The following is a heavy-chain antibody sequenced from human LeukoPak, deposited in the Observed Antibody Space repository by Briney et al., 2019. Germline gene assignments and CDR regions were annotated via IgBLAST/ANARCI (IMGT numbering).Heavy chain of an antibody. D-gene: IGHD2-2*01. Sequence: GGSLRLSCAASGFTFSSYSMNWVRQAPGKGLEWASSISSSSSYIYYADSVKGRFTISRDNAKNSLYLQMNSLRAEDTAVYYCARDSRCSSTSCYADFYYYYYGMDVWGQGTTVTVSS. CDR2: ISSSSSYI. J-gene: IGHJ6*02. CDR1: GFTFSSYS. V-gene: IGHV3-21*01. CDR3: ARDSRCSSTSCYADFYYYYYGMDV.